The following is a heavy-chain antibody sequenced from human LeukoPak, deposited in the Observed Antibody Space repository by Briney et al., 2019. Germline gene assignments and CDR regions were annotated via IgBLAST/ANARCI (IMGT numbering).Heavy chain of an antibody. CDR2: ISYDGSNK. Sequence: HPGGSLILSCAASGFTFSSYAMHWVRQAPGKGLEWVAVISYDGSNKYYADSVKGRFTISRDNSKNTLYLQMNSLRAEDTAVYYCARGHYYGSGSYYSPCWFDPWGQGTLVTVSS. CDR3: ARGHYYGSGSYYSPCWFDP. J-gene: IGHJ5*02. V-gene: IGHV3-30-3*01. D-gene: IGHD3-10*01. CDR1: GFTFSSYA.